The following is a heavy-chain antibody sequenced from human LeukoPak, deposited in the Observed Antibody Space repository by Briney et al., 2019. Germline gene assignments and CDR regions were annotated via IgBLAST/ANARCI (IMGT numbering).Heavy chain of an antibody. V-gene: IGHV1-18*01. CDR2: ISSYNGNT. D-gene: IGHD3-22*01. CDR3: ARGGDSYDSSGYYKKWFDS. J-gene: IGHJ5*01. CDR1: GYTFTTYG. Sequence: ASVKVSCKASGYTFTTYGISWVRQAPGQGLEWVGWISSYNGNTNYAQKLQGRVTMTTDTSTSTAYMELRSLQSDDTAVYYCARGGDSYDSSGYYKKWFDSWGQGTLVTVSS.